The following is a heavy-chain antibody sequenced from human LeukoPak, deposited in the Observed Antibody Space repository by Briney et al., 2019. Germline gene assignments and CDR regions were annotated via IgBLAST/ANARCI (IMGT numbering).Heavy chain of an antibody. D-gene: IGHD5-18*01. J-gene: IGHJ4*02. CDR3: ATIKRGNIFGFFDF. Sequence: TSETLSLTCTVSGGSISSHYWSWVRQPPGKGLEWIGYVLDNVRTKDNPSLNSRFTLSADTSKNKFSLRLTSVTAADTAVYYCATIKRGNIFGFFDFWGQGILVTVSS. CDR1: GGSISSHY. V-gene: IGHV4-59*11. CDR2: VLDNVRT.